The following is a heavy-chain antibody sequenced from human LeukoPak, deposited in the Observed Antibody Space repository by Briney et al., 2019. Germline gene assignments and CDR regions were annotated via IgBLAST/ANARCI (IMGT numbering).Heavy chain of an antibody. CDR1: GFTFSSYG. Sequence: GGSLRLSCAASGFTFSSYGMHWVRQAPGKGLEWVAVISYDGSNKYYADSVKGRFTISRDNSKNTLYLQMNSLRAEDTAVYYCAKDGADTAMVNLDYWGQGTLVTVSS. V-gene: IGHV3-30*18. CDR3: AKDGADTAMVNLDY. D-gene: IGHD5-18*01. CDR2: ISYDGSNK. J-gene: IGHJ4*02.